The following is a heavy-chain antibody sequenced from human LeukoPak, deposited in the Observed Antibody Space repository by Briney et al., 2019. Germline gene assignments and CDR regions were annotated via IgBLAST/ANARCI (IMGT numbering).Heavy chain of an antibody. CDR2: INPNSGAP. D-gene: IGHD2-2*01. J-gene: IGHJ3*02. Sequence: ASVRVSCKASGYTFTDYYIHWVRQAPGQGLEWMGWINPNSGAPTYAQKFQGRVTMTRDTSISTAYMDLSRLTSDDTALYYRARNRCTGSSCFNDAFDIWGQGTMVAVSS. CDR1: GYTFTDYY. V-gene: IGHV1-2*02. CDR3: ARNRCTGSSCFNDAFDI.